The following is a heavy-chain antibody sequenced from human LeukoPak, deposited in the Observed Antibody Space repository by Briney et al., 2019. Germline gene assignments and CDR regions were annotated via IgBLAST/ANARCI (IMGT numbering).Heavy chain of an antibody. J-gene: IGHJ4*02. CDR1: GESFSGYY. CDR3: ARVEYRGSRGYSVYCFDY. D-gene: IGHD3-22*01. Sequence: PSETLSFTCAVYGESFSGYYWSWIRQPPGKGLEWIGSIHYSGNTFYNPSLKSRVTISVDTSKNQFSLKLSSVTAADTAVYYCARVEYRGSRGYSVYCFDYWGQGSLVTVSS. CDR2: IHYSGNT. V-gene: IGHV4-34*01.